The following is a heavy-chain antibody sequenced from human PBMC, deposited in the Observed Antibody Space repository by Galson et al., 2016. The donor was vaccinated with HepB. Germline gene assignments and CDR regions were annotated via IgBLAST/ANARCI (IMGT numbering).Heavy chain of an antibody. V-gene: IGHV3-21*01. J-gene: IGHJ4*02. CDR2: ITPSSYK. Sequence: SLRLSCAASGLTFNTYTMNWVRQAPGKGLEWVSSITPSSYKYYADSVTGRFTISRDNTKKSLYLQMNSLRAEDTAVYYCARSLPSSGYLDYWGQGALVTVSS. CDR3: ARSLPSSGYLDY. CDR1: GLTFNTYT. D-gene: IGHD3-22*01.